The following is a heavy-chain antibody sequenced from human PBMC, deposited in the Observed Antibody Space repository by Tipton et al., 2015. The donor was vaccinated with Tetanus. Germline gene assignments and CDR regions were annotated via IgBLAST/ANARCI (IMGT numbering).Heavy chain of an antibody. Sequence: SLRLSCAASGFPFNTYAMHWVRQAPGKGLEWVAVIWYDGTTTYYADSVEGRFTISRDNAKNSLYLQMNSLRDEDTAVYYCARDFSYYFDSKSGFDYWGQGTLVTVSS. CDR1: GFPFNTYA. D-gene: IGHD3-22*01. CDR2: IWYDGTTT. CDR3: ARDFSYYFDSKSGFDY. J-gene: IGHJ4*02. V-gene: IGHV3-33*01.